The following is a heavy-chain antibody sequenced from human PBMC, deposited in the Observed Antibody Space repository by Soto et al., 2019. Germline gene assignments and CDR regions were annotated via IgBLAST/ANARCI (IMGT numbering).Heavy chain of an antibody. J-gene: IGHJ6*02. V-gene: IGHV4-30-2*01. CDR1: GGSISSGDYS. Sequence: SETLSLTCTVSGGSISSGDYSWSWIRQPPGKGLEWIGYMYGAGLTYYNPSLKSRVTISVDKSKNQFSLNLSSVTAADTALYYCARAPAGPSPRWDVSGPGTKVTVSS. CDR3: ARAPAGPSPRWDV. CDR2: MYGAGLT. D-gene: IGHD3-10*01.